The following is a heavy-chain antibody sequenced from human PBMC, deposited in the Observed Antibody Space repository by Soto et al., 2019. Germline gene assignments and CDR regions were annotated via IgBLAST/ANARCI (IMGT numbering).Heavy chain of an antibody. CDR1: GFTFTSSA. CDR2: IVVGSGNT. J-gene: IGHJ4*02. Sequence: SVKVSCKASGFTFTSSAVQWVRQARGQRLEWIGWIVVGSGNTNYAQKSQERVTITRDMSTSTAYMELSSLRSEDTAVYYCAAVTGYSSSWYYFDYWGQGTLVTVSS. D-gene: IGHD6-13*01. V-gene: IGHV1-58*01. CDR3: AAVTGYSSSWYYFDY.